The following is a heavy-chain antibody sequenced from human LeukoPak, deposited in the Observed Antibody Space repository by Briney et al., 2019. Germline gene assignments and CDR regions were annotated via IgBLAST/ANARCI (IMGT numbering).Heavy chain of an antibody. CDR1: GGSISSGGYY. CDR3: ASTYITMVRGVIMANWFDP. D-gene: IGHD3-10*01. J-gene: IGHJ5*02. CDR2: IYYSGST. V-gene: IGHV4-31*03. Sequence: SQTLSLTCTVSGGSISSGGYYWSWIRQHPGKGLEWIGYIYYSGSTYYNPSLKSRVTISVDTSKNQFSLKLSSVTAADTAVYYCASTYITMVRGVIMANWFDPWGQGTLVTVSS.